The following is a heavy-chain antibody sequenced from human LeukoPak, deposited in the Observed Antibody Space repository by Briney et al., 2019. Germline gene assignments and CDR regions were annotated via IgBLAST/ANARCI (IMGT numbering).Heavy chain of an antibody. V-gene: IGHV3-30-3*01. Sequence: GGSLRLSCAASGFTFSSYAMHWVRQAPGKGLEWVAVISYDGSNKYYADSVKGRFTISRDNSKNTLYLQMNSLRAEDTAVYYRARDFYGYYYGSGSYSLFDYWGQGTLVTVSS. J-gene: IGHJ4*02. CDR2: ISYDGSNK. D-gene: IGHD3-10*01. CDR3: ARDFYGYYYGSGSYSLFDY. CDR1: GFTFSSYA.